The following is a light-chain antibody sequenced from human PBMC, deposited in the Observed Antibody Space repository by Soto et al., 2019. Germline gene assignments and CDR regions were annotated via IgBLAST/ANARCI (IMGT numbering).Light chain of an antibody. CDR2: SNN. CDR1: SSNIGSNT. V-gene: IGLV1-44*01. Sequence: QSVLTQPPSASGTPGQRVTISCSGSSSNIGSNTVNWYQHLPGTAPKLLIYSNNQRPSGVPDRFSGSKSGTSASLAISGLQSEDEADYYCAAWDDSLNGSVVFGGGTQLTVL. CDR3: AAWDDSLNGSVV. J-gene: IGLJ2*01.